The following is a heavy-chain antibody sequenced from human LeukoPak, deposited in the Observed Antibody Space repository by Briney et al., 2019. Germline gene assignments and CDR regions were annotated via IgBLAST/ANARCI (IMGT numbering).Heavy chain of an antibody. Sequence: ASVKVSCKASGYTFTGYYMHWVRQAPRQGLEWMGWINPNSGGTNSAQKFQGRVTMTRDTSISTACMALSRLRSDDTAVYYCARGDYDILTGYNWFDPWGQGTLVTVSS. CDR3: ARGDYDILTGYNWFDP. D-gene: IGHD3-9*01. J-gene: IGHJ5*02. V-gene: IGHV1-2*02. CDR2: INPNSGGT. CDR1: GYTFTGYY.